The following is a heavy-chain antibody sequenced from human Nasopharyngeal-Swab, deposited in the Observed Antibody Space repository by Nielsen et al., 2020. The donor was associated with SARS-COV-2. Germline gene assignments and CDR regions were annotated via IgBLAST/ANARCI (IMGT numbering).Heavy chain of an antibody. CDR3: ARDRSGADGMDV. J-gene: IGHJ6*02. Sequence: GGSLTLSCAASGFTFSSYSMNWVRQAPGKGLEWVSSISSSSSYIYYADSVKGRFTISRDNAKNSLYLQMNSLRAEDTAVYYCARDRSGADGMDVWGQGTTVTVSS. CDR1: GFTFSSYS. CDR2: ISSSSSYI. D-gene: IGHD3-3*01. V-gene: IGHV3-21*01.